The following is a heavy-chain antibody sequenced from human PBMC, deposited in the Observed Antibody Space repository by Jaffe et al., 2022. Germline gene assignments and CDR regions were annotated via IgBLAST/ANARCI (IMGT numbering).Heavy chain of an antibody. J-gene: IGHJ3*02. D-gene: IGHD1-26*01. V-gene: IGHV3-48*03. CDR3: AREGLSYLTSDAFDM. CDR2: ISTSGNTI. Sequence: EVQLVESGGGLVQPGGSLSLSCAASGFTFDNHEMNWVRQAPGKGLEWVSKISTSGNTIYYADSVKGRFTISRDNAKNSLYLQMNSLRAEDTAVYYCAREGLSYLTSDAFDMWGQGTMVTVSS. CDR1: GFTFDNHE.